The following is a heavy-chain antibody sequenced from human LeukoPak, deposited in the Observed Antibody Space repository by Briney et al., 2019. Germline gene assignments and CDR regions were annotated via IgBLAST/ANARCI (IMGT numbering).Heavy chain of an antibody. CDR2: SSHAGST. Sequence: PSGTLSLTCAVSGGSISINTWWSWVRPPPGKGLEWIGESSHAGSTNYNPSLKSRVTISVDKSRNSLSLTLNSVTAADSAVYYCARNFDSWGQGTLVTVSS. CDR1: GGSISINTW. CDR3: ARNFDS. J-gene: IGHJ4*02. V-gene: IGHV4-4*02.